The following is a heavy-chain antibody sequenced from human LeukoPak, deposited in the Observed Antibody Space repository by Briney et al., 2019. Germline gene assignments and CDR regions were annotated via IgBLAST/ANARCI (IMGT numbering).Heavy chain of an antibody. J-gene: IGHJ5*02. CDR2: ISSSSSTI. CDR1: GFTFSSYS. D-gene: IGHD4-11*01. CDR3: ARDPDDYSSYP. Sequence: PGGSLRLSCAASGFTFSSYSMNWVRQAPGKGLEWVSYISSSSSTIYYADSVKGRFTISRDNAKNSLYLQMNSLRAEDTAVYYCARDPDDYSSYPWGQGTLVTVSS. V-gene: IGHV3-48*01.